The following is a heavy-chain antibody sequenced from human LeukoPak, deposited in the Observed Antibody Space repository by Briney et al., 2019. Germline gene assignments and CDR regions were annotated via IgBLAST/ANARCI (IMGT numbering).Heavy chain of an antibody. J-gene: IGHJ5*02. V-gene: IGHV4-61*02. D-gene: IGHD3-10*01. CDR1: GGSISSGSYY. Sequence: PSETLSLTCTVSGGSISSGSYYWSWIRQPAGKGLEWIGRIYTSGSTDYNPSLKSRVTISVDTSKNQFSLKLSSVTAADTAVYYCAREFGGITMVRGVIVGPNWFDPWGQGTLVTVSS. CDR2: IYTSGST. CDR3: AREFGGITMVRGVIVGPNWFDP.